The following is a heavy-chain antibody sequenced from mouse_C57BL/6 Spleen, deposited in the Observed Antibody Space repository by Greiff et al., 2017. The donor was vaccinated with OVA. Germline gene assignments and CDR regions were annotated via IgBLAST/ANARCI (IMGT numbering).Heavy chain of an antibody. V-gene: IGHV1-54*01. Sequence: QVQLQQSGAELVRPGTSVKVSCKASGYAFTSYLIEWVKQRPGQGLEWIGVINPGSGGTNYNEKFKGKAKLTEYKSSSTAYMQLSSLTSEDSAGYCCHCNFDYWGQGTTLTVSS. J-gene: IGHJ2*01. CDR1: GYAFTSYL. CDR2: INPGSGGT. CDR3: HCNFDY.